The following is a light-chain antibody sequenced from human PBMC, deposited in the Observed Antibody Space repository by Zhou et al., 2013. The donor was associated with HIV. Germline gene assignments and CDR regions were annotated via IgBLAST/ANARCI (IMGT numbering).Light chain of an antibody. J-gene: IGKJ3*01. Sequence: EIVLTQSPGTLSLSPGERATLSCRASQSVSSSYLAWYQQKPGQAPRLLIFGASNRATGIPDRFSGSGSGTDFTLTISRLEPEDFAVFYCQQYGSSPLFTFGPWDQSGYQT. CDR2: GAS. CDR1: QSVSSSY. V-gene: IGKV3-20*01. CDR3: QQYGSSPLFT.